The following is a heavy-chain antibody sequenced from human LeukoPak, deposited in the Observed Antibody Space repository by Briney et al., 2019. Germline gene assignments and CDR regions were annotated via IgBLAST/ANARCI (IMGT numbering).Heavy chain of an antibody. D-gene: IGHD2-21*02. CDR3: ATLAYCGGGCYSGAFDI. CDR2: IYSTGST. Sequence: SETLSLTCTVSGGSISSGADYWSWIRQHPGKGLDWIGYIYSTGSTYYNPSLKSRVTMSLDTSNNQFSLKLSSVTAADTAVYYCATLAYCGGGCYSGAFDIWGQGTMVTVSS. V-gene: IGHV4-31*03. J-gene: IGHJ3*02. CDR1: GGSISSGADY.